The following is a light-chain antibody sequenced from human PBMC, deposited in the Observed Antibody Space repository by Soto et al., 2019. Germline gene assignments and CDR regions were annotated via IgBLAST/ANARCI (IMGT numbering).Light chain of an antibody. J-gene: IGKJ1*01. Sequence: EIVLTQSPGTLSLSPGERATLSCRASQTFSSSHLAWYQQKPGQAPRLLIFGASIRVTGIPDRFIGSGSGTDFTPTISSLQSEDFAVYYCQQYNNWPWTFGQGTKVDIK. CDR3: QQYNNWPWT. CDR1: QTFSSSH. V-gene: IGKV3D-15*01. CDR2: GAS.